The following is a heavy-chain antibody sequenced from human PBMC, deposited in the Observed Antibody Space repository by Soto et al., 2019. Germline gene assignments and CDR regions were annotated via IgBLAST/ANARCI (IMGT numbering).Heavy chain of an antibody. J-gene: IGHJ4*02. V-gene: IGHV4-30-4*01. CDR2: IYYSGST. Sequence: SSETLSLTCTVSGGSISSGDYYWSWIRQPPGKGLEWIGYIYYSGSTYYNPSLKSRVTISVDTSKNQFSLKLSSVTAADTAVYYCARDLGHRGGGSGSYYNSFGLTGYDYWGQGTLVTVSS. D-gene: IGHD3-10*01. CDR3: ARDLGHRGGGSGSYYNSFGLTGYDY. CDR1: GGSISSGDYY.